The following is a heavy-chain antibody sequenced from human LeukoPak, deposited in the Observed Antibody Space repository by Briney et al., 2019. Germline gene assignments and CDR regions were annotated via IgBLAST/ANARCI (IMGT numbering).Heavy chain of an antibody. Sequence: PSETLSLTCTVSGGSISTYYWSWIRQPPGKGLEWIGYIYYSGATNYNPTLKSRVTIPVDTSKNQFSLKLSSVTAADTAVYYCARGVYIAAAQYGFWGQGTLVTVSS. V-gene: IGHV4-59*01. CDR3: ARGVYIAAAQYGF. CDR1: GGSISTYY. D-gene: IGHD6-13*01. J-gene: IGHJ4*02. CDR2: IYYSGAT.